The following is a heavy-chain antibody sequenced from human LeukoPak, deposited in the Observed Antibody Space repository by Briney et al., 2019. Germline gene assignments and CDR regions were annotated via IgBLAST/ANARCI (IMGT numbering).Heavy chain of an antibody. CDR3: ARSYYERDAFDI. CDR1: GYTFTSYY. D-gene: IGHD3-22*01. CDR2: INPSGGST. V-gene: IGHV1-46*01. Sequence: ASVKVPCKASGYTFTSYYMHWVRQAPGQGLEWMGIINPSGGSTSYTQKFQGRVTMTRDTSTSTVYMELSSLRSEDTAVFYCARSYYERDAFDIWGQGTKVTVSS. J-gene: IGHJ3*02.